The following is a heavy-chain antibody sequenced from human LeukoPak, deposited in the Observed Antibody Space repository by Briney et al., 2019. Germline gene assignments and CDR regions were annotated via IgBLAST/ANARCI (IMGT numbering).Heavy chain of an antibody. V-gene: IGHV3-30*18. J-gene: IGHJ3*02. D-gene: IGHD1-1*01. CDR2: ISYDGTNK. CDR3: AKDSSNWILDAFDI. Sequence: GGSLRLSCAASGFTFSRYGMHWVRQAPGKGLEWVAAISYDGTNKYYADSVKGRFTISRDNSKNTLSLQMNSLRAEDTAVYYCAKDSSNWILDAFDIWGQGTMVTVSS. CDR1: GFTFSRYG.